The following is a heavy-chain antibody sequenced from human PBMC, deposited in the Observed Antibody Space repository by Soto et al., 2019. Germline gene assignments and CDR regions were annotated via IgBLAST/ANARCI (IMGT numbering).Heavy chain of an antibody. CDR1: GYSFTNFW. CDR2: IHPADSDT. D-gene: IGHD5-12*01. Sequence: GESLKNSCESSGYSFTNFWIGWVRQMPGKGPEWMGIIHPADSDTRYSPSYQGQVTISADKSIGTAYLQWSSLKGSDTAVYYCVRHTNGYNPLDYWGQGTLVTVS. V-gene: IGHV5-51*01. J-gene: IGHJ4*02. CDR3: VRHTNGYNPLDY.